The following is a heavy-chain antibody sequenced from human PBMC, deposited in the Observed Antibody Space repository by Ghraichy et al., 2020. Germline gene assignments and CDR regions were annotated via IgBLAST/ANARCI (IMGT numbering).Heavy chain of an antibody. J-gene: IGHJ5*01. CDR1: GDSTSGNY. D-gene: IGHD5-24*01. V-gene: IGHV4-59*01. Sequence: SETLSLTCSVSGDSTSGNYWSWIRQSPGKGLECLGYIAHTGDVNYNPSLQSRGAVSLDTSRNQFSLRLSSVTAADTAVYYCTRRTRDPDSWGQGTLVTVSS. CDR3: TRRTRDPDS. CDR2: IAHTGDV.